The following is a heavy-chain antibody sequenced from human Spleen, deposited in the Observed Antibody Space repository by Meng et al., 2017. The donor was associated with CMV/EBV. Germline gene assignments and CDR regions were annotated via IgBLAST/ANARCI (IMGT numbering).Heavy chain of an antibody. J-gene: IGHJ4*02. CDR3: ASTGGYSYGQPHFDY. CDR2: MNPNSGNT. D-gene: IGHD5-18*01. CDR1: GYTFTSYD. V-gene: IGHV1-8*03. Sequence: ASVKVSCKASGYTFTSYDINWVRQATGQGLEWMGWMNPNSGNTGYAQKFQGRVTITRNTSISTAYMELSSLRSEDTAVYYCASTGGYSYGQPHFDYWGQGTLVTVSS.